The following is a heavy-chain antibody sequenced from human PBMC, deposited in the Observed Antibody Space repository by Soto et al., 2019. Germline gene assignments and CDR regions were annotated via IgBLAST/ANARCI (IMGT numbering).Heavy chain of an antibody. CDR1: GFTFSSYA. Sequence: PGGSLRLSCAASGFTFSSYAMHWVRQAPGRGLEWVAIIWYNGCNKYCADSVKGRFTISRDISKNMLYLQMNSLRAEDTAVYYCARDRSGTAAGSDYWGQGTLVTVSS. V-gene: IGHV3-33*01. D-gene: IGHD6-13*01. CDR2: IWYNGCNK. J-gene: IGHJ4*02. CDR3: ARDRSGTAAGSDY.